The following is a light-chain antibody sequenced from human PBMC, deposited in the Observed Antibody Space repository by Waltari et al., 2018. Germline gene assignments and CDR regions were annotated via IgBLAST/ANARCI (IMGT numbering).Light chain of an antibody. Sequence: DIQMTQSPSSLSASVGDRVTITCQASQDINDYVNWSQARPGKAPKLLIYEASTLHTGVPARFSGSGSGTEFTLTISSLQPEDFATYFCQQYEDVPLTFGGGTTVDVK. V-gene: IGKV1-33*01. J-gene: IGKJ4*01. CDR3: QQYEDVPLT. CDR1: QDINDY. CDR2: EAS.